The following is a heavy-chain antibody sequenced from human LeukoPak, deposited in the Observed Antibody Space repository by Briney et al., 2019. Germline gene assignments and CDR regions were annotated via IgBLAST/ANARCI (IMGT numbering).Heavy chain of an antibody. CDR3: ASHCSSTSCYADYYYMDV. V-gene: IGHV1-69*01. J-gene: IGHJ6*03. Sequence: GSSVKVSCKASGGTFSSSGISWVRQAPGQGLEWMGGIIPMIGTPSYAQKFQGRVTITADESTSTAYMELSSLRSEDTAVYYCASHCSSTSCYADYYYMDVWGKGTTVTVSS. CDR1: GGTFSSSG. CDR2: IIPMIGTP. D-gene: IGHD2-2*01.